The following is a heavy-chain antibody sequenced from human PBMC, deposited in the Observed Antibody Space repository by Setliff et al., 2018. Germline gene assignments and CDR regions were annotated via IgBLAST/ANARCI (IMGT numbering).Heavy chain of an antibody. D-gene: IGHD2-2*01. CDR2: VYHRGST. CDR1: GGSTTNYY. V-gene: IGHV4-59*12. Sequence: PSETLSLTCSVSGGSTTNYYWSWIRQPPGKGLEWIATVYHRGSTDYKPSLKSRATISVDTSKNQFSLKLTSMTAADTAVYFCAREGRSSTRGWYMDAWGKGTSVTVSS. J-gene: IGHJ6*03. CDR3: AREGRSSTRGWYMDA.